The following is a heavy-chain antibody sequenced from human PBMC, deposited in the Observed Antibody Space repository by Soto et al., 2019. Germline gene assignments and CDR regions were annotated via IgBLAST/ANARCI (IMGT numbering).Heavy chain of an antibody. D-gene: IGHD4-17*01. CDR2: INPNSGGT. Sequence: ASVKVSCKASGHTFSDSSMHWVRQAPGQGHEWMGWINPNSGGTNYAQRFQGRVTMTRDTSISTAYMELSRLRSDDTAVYYCARDWSYGDDYWGQGTLVTVSS. V-gene: IGHV1-2*02. CDR1: GHTFSDSS. CDR3: ARDWSYGDDY. J-gene: IGHJ4*02.